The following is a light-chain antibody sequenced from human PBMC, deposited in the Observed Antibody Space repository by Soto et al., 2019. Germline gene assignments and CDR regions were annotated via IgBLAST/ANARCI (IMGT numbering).Light chain of an antibody. V-gene: IGLV2-14*01. J-gene: IGLJ2*01. CDR1: SSDVGGHKF. CDR3: SSYTRSSSVV. Sequence: QSALTQPASVSGSPGQSITISCTGTSSDVGGHKFVSWYQHHPGKAPKLIIYEVSNRPSGVSNRFSGSKSGNTASLTISGLQAEDEADYYCSSYTRSSSVVFGGGTKVTVL. CDR2: EVS.